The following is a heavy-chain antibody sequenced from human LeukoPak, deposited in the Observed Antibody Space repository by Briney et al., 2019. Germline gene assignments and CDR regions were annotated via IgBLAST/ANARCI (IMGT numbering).Heavy chain of an antibody. CDR1: GGSTSSYY. D-gene: IGHD2-21*02. J-gene: IGHJ4*02. Sequence: SETLSLTCTVSGGSTSSYYWSWIRQPPGKGLEWIGYIYYSGSTNYNPSLKSRVTISVDTSKNQFSLKLSSVTAADTAVYYCAARASCGGDCYTDYWGQGTLVTVSS. V-gene: IGHV4-59*01. CDR2: IYYSGST. CDR3: AARASCGGDCYTDY.